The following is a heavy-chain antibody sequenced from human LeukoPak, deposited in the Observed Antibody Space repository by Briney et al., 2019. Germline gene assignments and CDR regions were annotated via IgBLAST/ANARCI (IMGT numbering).Heavy chain of an antibody. CDR2: IYYSGST. V-gene: IGHV4-39*07. Sequence: PSETLSLTCTVSGGSISSSSYYWGWIRQPPGKGLEWIGSIYYSGSTYYNPSLKSRVTISVDTSKNQFSLKLSSVTAADTAVYYCARDGNDYGGNFDYWGQGTLVTVSS. J-gene: IGHJ4*02. CDR1: GGSISSSSYY. D-gene: IGHD4-23*01. CDR3: ARDGNDYGGNFDY.